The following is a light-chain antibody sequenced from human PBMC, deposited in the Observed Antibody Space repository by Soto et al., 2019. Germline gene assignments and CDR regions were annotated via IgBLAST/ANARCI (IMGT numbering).Light chain of an antibody. V-gene: IGKV1-39*01. J-gene: IGKJ2*01. CDR2: AAR. CDR1: QSISRN. CDR3: QQSHSTPYT. Sequence: DIQLTQSPSSLSPSVGDRITLSCRASQSISRNLNWYQQMPGKAPSLLIYAARDLQSGVPGRFSGSGSGTEFNLTISSLQPEDLATYYCQQSHSTPYTFGQGNTLEI.